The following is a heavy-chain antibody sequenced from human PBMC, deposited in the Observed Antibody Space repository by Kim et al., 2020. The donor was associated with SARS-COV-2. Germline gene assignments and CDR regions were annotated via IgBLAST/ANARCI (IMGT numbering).Heavy chain of an antibody. D-gene: IGHD3-22*01. CDR2: INHSGST. CDR3: AGGREKSLRGVVIRYYYYYMDV. CDR1: GGSFSGYY. V-gene: IGHV4-34*01. J-gene: IGHJ6*03. Sequence: SETLSLTCAVYGGSFSGYYWSWIRQPPGKGLEWIGEINHSGSTNYNPSLKSRVTISVDASKNQFSLKLSSVTAADTAVYYCAGGREKSLRGVVIRYYYYYMDVWGKGTTVTVSS.